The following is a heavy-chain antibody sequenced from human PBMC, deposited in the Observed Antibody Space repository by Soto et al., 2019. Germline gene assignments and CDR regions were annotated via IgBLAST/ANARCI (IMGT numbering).Heavy chain of an antibody. CDR3: ASPAVPDKHEFDY. J-gene: IGHJ4*02. CDR1: GFTLSSHG. CDR2: ISGSGTAT. V-gene: IGHV3-48*02. D-gene: IGHD6-19*01. Sequence: VQLVESGGGLVRRGGSLRLSCVASGFTLSSHGLNWIRQSPGKGLEWLSYISGSGTATYYADSVKGRFTISRDNAKNSLYLQMDSLRDEDTAIYYCASPAVPDKHEFDYWGQGTLVTVSS.